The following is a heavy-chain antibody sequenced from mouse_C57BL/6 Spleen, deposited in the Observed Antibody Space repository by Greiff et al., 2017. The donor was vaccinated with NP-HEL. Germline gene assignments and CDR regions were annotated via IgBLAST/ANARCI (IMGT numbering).Heavy chain of an antibody. J-gene: IGHJ2*01. CDR1: GFTFSSYA. CDR3: TRDPVPFYGFDY. Sequence: EVKVVESGEGLVKPGGSLKLSCAASGFTFSSYAMSWVRQTPEKRLEWVAYISSGGDYIYYADTVKGRFTISRDNARNTLYLQMSSLKSEDTAMYYCTRDPVPFYGFDYWGQGTTLTVSS. CDR2: ISSGGDYI. D-gene: IGHD1-1*01. V-gene: IGHV5-9-1*02.